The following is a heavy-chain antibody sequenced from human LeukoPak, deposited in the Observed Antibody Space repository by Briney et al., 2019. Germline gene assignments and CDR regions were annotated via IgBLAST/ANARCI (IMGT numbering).Heavy chain of an antibody. Sequence: KSSETLSLTCAVYGGSFSGYYWSWIRQPPGKGLEWIGEINHSGSTNYNPSLKSRVTISVDTSKNQFSLKLSSVTAADTAVYYCASRGRGVAKRYYYYYMDVRGKGTTVTVSS. CDR2: INHSGST. CDR1: GGSFSGYY. J-gene: IGHJ6*03. D-gene: IGHD3-10*01. CDR3: ASRGRGVAKRYYYYYMDV. V-gene: IGHV4-34*01.